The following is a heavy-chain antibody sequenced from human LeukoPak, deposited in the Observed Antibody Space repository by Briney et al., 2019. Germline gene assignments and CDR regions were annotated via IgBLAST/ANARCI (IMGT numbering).Heavy chain of an antibody. D-gene: IGHD3-3*01. V-gene: IGHV3-21*01. CDR1: GFTFRSYS. Sequence: GGSLRLSCAASGFTFRSYSMNWVRQAPGKGLEWVSSISSSSSYIYYADSVKGRFTISRDNAKNSLYLQMNSLRAEDTAVYYCARAERFLEWDDAFDIWGRGTMVTVSS. CDR3: ARAERFLEWDDAFDI. J-gene: IGHJ3*02. CDR2: ISSSSSYI.